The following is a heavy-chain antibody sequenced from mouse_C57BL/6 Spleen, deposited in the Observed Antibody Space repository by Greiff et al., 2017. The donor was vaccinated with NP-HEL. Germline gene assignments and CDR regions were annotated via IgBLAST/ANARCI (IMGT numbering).Heavy chain of an antibody. CDR3: ATTVVAGYCAMDY. D-gene: IGHD1-1*01. Sequence: VMLVESGAELAKPGASVKLSCKASGYTFTSYWMHWVKQRPGQGLEWIGYINPSSGYTKYNQKFKDKATLTADKSSSTAYMQLSSLTYEDAAVDYCATTVVAGYCAMDYWGQGTSVTVSS. CDR1: GYTFTSYW. J-gene: IGHJ4*01. CDR2: INPSSGYT. V-gene: IGHV1-7*01.